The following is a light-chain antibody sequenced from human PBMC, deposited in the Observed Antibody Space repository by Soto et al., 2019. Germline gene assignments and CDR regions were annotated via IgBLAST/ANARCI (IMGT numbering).Light chain of an antibody. Sequence: DIQMTQSPSTLSASVGDRVTITCRASQSISSWLAWYQQKPGKAPKLLIYKASYLESGVPSRFSGSGSGTEFNLTISSLQPDDFATYYCQQYNIYSPRNPFGQGNKVEIK. V-gene: IGKV1-5*03. J-gene: IGKJ1*01. CDR3: QQYNIYSPRNP. CDR1: QSISSW. CDR2: KAS.